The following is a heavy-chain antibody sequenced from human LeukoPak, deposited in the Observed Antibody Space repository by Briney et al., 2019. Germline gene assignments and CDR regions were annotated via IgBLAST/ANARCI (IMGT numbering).Heavy chain of an antibody. Sequence: GGSLRLSCAASGFTVSNNYMSWVRQAPGKGLEWVSAIYGGGNTYYADSVKGRFTISRDNSKNTLYLQMNSLRAEDTAVYYCAKDQFWSGYYNPLFDYWGQGTLVTVSS. J-gene: IGHJ4*02. V-gene: IGHV3-66*01. CDR1: GFTVSNNY. CDR3: AKDQFWSGYYNPLFDY. D-gene: IGHD3-3*01. CDR2: IYGGGNT.